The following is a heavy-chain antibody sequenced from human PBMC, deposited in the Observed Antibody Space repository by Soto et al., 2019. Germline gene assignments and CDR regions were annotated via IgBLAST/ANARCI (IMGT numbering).Heavy chain of an antibody. V-gene: IGHV4-59*01. CDR3: ARGSCSSASCYTGDF. Sequence: SETLSLTCTVSGGTIGSYYWSWIRQPPGKGLEWIGYIYFTGTTNYNPSLKSRVTISIDRSKNQFSLKLSYVTAADTAVYYCARGSCSSASCYTGDFWGQGTLVTVS. J-gene: IGHJ4*02. CDR1: GGTIGSYY. D-gene: IGHD2-2*02. CDR2: IYFTGTT.